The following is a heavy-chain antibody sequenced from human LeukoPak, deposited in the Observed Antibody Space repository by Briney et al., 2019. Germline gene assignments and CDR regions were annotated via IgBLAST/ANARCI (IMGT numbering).Heavy chain of an antibody. J-gene: IGHJ4*02. Sequence: GASVKVSCKASGYTFTDYYVHWVRQAPGQGLEWMGVINPSGGSTRYAQKFQGRVTMSRDTSTSTVYMELSSLRSEDTAVYYCAREDGVTAVAPMKTFDYWGQGNLVTVSS. CDR1: GYTFTDYY. CDR2: INPSGGST. V-gene: IGHV1-46*01. D-gene: IGHD6-19*01. CDR3: AREDGVTAVAPMKTFDY.